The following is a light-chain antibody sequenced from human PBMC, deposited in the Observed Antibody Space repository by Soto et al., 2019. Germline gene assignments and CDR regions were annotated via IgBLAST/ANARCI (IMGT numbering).Light chain of an antibody. CDR2: GNN. CDR1: SSNIGTNY. Sequence: QSVLTQPPSASGTPGQTVTISSSGSSSNIGTNYVFWYQQLPGTAPKLLIYGNNHRPSRVPDRFSGSRSGTSASLAISGLRPEDEADYYCAVWDDSLSGVVFGGGTKLTVL. V-gene: IGLV1-47*01. CDR3: AVWDDSLSGVV. J-gene: IGLJ3*02.